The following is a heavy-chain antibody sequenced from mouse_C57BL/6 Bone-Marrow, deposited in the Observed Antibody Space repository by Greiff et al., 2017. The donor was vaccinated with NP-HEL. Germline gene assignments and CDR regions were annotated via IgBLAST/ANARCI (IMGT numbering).Heavy chain of an antibody. Sequence: QVQLKQSGAELVRPGASVTLSCKASGYTFTDYEMHWVKQTPVHGLEWIGAIDPATGGTAYNQKFKGKAILTADKSSSTAYMELRSLTSEDSAVYYCTRGDYGSSYVGDWGQGTTLTVAS. CDR1: GYTFTDYE. J-gene: IGHJ2*01. CDR3: TRGDYGSSYVGD. CDR2: IDPATGGT. V-gene: IGHV1-15*01. D-gene: IGHD1-1*01.